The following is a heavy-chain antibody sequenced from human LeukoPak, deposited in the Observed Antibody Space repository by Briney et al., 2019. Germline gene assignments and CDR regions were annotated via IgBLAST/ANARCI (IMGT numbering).Heavy chain of an antibody. CDR1: GFTFRTYG. J-gene: IGHJ4*02. Sequence: PGGSLRLSCAASGFTFRTYGMHWVRQAPGKGLEWVAFIRSDGSKKYYADSVKGRFTISRDNSKNTLYLQMSSLRAEDTAVYYCARDRYSSGWYGDFDCWGQGTLVTVSS. D-gene: IGHD6-19*01. CDR2: IRSDGSKK. CDR3: ARDRYSSGWYGDFDC. V-gene: IGHV3-30*02.